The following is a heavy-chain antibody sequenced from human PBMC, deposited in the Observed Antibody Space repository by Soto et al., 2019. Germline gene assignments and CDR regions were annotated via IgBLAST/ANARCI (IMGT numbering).Heavy chain of an antibody. Sequence: PGGSRRLSCAAPGFTFSRYPMHWVRQAPGKGPEGVAVISYDGRNKDYADSGKGRFTISRDNSKNTLYLQMNSLRAEDTAVYYCARARLRYLEWSGGNYGRAGWGEGTTVTV. D-gene: IGHD3-3*01. CDR3: ARARLRYLEWSGGNYGRAG. CDR1: GFTFSRYP. J-gene: IGHJ6*02. V-gene: IGHV3-30*04. CDR2: ISYDGRNK.